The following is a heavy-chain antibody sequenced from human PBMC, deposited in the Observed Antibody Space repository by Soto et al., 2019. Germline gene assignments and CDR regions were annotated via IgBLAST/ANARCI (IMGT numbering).Heavy chain of an antibody. CDR1: GFTFRTYA. D-gene: IGHD3-10*01. CDR2: ISGSGSFT. J-gene: IGHJ4*02. V-gene: IGHV3-23*01. CDR3: AKIPTGSGSSKFDY. Sequence: GGSLRLSCAASGFTFRTYAMNWVRQAPGKGLEWISAISGSGSFTHYADSVRGRFTISRDNSQNQLYLQMNNLRGNDTAMYYCAKIPTGSGSSKFDYWGQGIQVTVSS.